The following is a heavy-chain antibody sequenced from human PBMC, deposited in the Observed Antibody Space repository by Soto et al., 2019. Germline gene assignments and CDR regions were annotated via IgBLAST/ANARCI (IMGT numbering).Heavy chain of an antibody. CDR3: ASVKTYDFWSGPPYYYYGMDV. V-gene: IGHV1-2*02. CDR2: INPNSGGT. J-gene: IGHJ6*02. CDR1: GYTFTGYY. D-gene: IGHD3-3*01. Sequence: ASVKVSCKASGYTFTGYYMHWVRQAPGQGLEWMGWINPNSGGTNYAQKFQGRVTMTRDTSISTAYMELSRLRSDATAVYYCASVKTYDFWSGPPYYYYGMDVWGQGTTVTVSS.